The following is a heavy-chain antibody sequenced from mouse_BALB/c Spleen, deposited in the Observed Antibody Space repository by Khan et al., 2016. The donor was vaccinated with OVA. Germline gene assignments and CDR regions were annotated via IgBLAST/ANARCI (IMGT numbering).Heavy chain of an antibody. CDR2: ISYSGRT. CDR1: GYSITSDYA. J-gene: IGHJ2*01. CDR3: ARSVTITTVVATDFDY. D-gene: IGHD1-1*01. V-gene: IGHV3-2*02. Sequence: EVQLVASGPGLVKPSQSLSLTCTVTGYSITSDYAWNWIRQFPGNKLEWMGYISYSGRTSYNPSLKSRISITRDTSKNQFFLQLTSVTTEDTATYYCARSVTITTVVATDFDYWGQGTTLTVSS.